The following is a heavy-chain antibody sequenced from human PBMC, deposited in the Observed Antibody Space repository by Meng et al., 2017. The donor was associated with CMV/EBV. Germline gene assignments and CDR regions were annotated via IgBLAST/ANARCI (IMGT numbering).Heavy chain of an antibody. CDR2: IRYDGSST. Sequence: GESLKISCAASGFTFDIYGRHWARQAPGKGLEWVAFIRYDGSSTYYADSVKGRFTISRDNSKNTLYLQMNSLRAEDTPVYYCARGGYWGQGTLVTVSS. CDR3: ARGGY. CDR1: GFTFDIYG. V-gene: IGHV3-30*02. J-gene: IGHJ4*02. D-gene: IGHD3-16*01.